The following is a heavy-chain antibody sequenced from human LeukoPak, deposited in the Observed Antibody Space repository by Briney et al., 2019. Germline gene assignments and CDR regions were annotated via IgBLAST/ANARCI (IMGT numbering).Heavy chain of an antibody. Sequence: ASVKVSCKXSGYTLTELSMHWVRQAPGKGLEWMGGFDPEDGETIYAQKFQGRVTMTEDTSTDTAYMELSSLRSEDTAVYYCATVKAGSGWSFDYWGQGTLVTVSS. CDR1: GYTLTELS. D-gene: IGHD6-19*01. CDR2: FDPEDGET. CDR3: ATVKAGSGWSFDY. V-gene: IGHV1-24*01. J-gene: IGHJ4*02.